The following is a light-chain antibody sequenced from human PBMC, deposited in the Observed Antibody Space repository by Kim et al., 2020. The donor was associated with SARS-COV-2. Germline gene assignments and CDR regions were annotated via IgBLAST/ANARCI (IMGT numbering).Light chain of an antibody. V-gene: IGKV1-5*03. J-gene: IGKJ2*01. CDR1: QSISNW. CDR3: QQYHDYLYT. CDR2: KAS. Sequence: SPSVGDPVTFTCLASQSISNWLAWYQQKPGEVPNVLMYKASILDSGVPSRFSGSKSGTKFTLTISSLQPDDFATYYCQQYHDYLYTFGQGTKLEI.